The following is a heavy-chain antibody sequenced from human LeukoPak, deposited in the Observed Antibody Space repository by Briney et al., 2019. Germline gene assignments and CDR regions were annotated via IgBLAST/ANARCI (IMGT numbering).Heavy chain of an antibody. J-gene: IGHJ4*02. CDR3: ARVGTTVLTAGSPPHAY. V-gene: IGHV1-18*01. CDR1: CDMFTSYG. Sequence: GAAVKVSCRASCDMFTSYGISWGRQAPGQGLEWRGGIIASSGNANYTQKLQGRVTMTTDTSTSTAYMELRSLRSDDTAVLYCARVGTTVLTAGSPPHAYSGQGTLVTVSS. CDR2: IIASSGNA. D-gene: IGHD4-23*01.